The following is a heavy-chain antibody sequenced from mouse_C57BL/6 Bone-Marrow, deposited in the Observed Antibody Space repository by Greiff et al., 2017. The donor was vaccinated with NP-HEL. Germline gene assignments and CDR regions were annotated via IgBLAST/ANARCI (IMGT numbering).Heavy chain of an antibody. Sequence: VQLQQSGPELVRPGASVKISCKAPGYTFTSHWMQWVRQRPGQGLEWIGEIFPGSGSTYYNEKFTSKATLTVDTSSSTAYMQLSSLTSEDSAVYFCASMTTVPYFDYWGQGTTLTVSS. CDR1: GYTFTSHW. CDR3: ASMTTVPYFDY. CDR2: IFPGSGST. J-gene: IGHJ2*01. V-gene: IGHV1-56*01. D-gene: IGHD1-1*01.